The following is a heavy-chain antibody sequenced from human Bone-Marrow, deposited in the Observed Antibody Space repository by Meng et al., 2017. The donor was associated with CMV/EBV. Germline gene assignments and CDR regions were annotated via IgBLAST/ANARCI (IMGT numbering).Heavy chain of an antibody. D-gene: IGHD3-3*01. CDR3: ARLNPEDTIFGVVIIPVRNWFDP. CDR1: GYTFTSYG. Sequence: ASVKVSCKASGYTFTSYGISWVRQAPGQGLEWMGWISAYNGNTNYAQKLQGRVTMTTDTSTSTAYMELRSLRSDDTAVYYCARLNPEDTIFGVVIIPVRNWFDPWGQGTLVTVS. CDR2: ISAYNGNT. J-gene: IGHJ5*02. V-gene: IGHV1-18*01.